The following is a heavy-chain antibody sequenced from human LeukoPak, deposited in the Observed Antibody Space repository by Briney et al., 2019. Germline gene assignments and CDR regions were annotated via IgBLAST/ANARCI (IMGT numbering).Heavy chain of an antibody. J-gene: IGHJ4*02. V-gene: IGHV1-18*01. CDR3: ARAYSSTWYGDY. D-gene: IGHD6-13*01. CDR1: GYTFTSYG. CDR2: ISAYNGNT. Sequence: ASVKVSCKASGYTFTSYGISWVRQAPGQGLEWMGWISAYNGNTNYAQKLQGRVTMTTNTSTSTAYMELRSLRSDDTAVYFCARAYSSTWYGDYWGQGTLVTVSS.